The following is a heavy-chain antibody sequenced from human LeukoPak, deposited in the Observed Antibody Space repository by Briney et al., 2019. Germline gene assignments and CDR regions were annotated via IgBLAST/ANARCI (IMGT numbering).Heavy chain of an antibody. CDR1: GGSISSYY. CDR2: IYYSGST. Sequence: SETLSLTCSVSGGSISSYYWSWIRQSPGKGLEWIGYIYYSGSTNYNPSLKSRVTISVDTSKNQFSLKLSSVTAADTAVYYCARHVWLQPFDYWGQGTLVTVSS. D-gene: IGHD3-9*01. J-gene: IGHJ4*02. V-gene: IGHV4-59*08. CDR3: ARHVWLQPFDY.